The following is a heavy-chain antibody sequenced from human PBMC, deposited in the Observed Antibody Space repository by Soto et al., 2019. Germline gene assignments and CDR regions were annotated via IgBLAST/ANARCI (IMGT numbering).Heavy chain of an antibody. CDR2: INPSYGTT. J-gene: IGHJ4*02. Sequence: QVQLVQSGAEVKKPGASVKVSCKASGYTFTSYFIHWVRQAPGQGLEWMGIINPSYGTTTYAQKFQGRATMTRDTSTSTVYMELSSLRSEDTAVYYCARVYCSGGSCYSIDYWGQGTLVTVSS. CDR3: ARVYCSGGSCYSIDY. D-gene: IGHD2-15*01. CDR1: GYTFTSYF. V-gene: IGHV1-46*03.